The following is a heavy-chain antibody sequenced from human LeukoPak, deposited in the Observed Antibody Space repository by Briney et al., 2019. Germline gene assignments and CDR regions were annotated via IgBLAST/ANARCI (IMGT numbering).Heavy chain of an antibody. CDR3: AKDKLGMFDY. J-gene: IGHJ4*02. CDR2: ICGDGGST. CDR1: GFTFDDYA. Sequence: GGSLRLSCAASGFTFDDYAMHWVRQAAGKGLEWVSLICGDGGSTYYADSVKGRFTISRDNSKNSLYLQMNSLRTEDTALYYCAKDKLGMFDYWGQGTLVTVSS. D-gene: IGHD7-27*01. V-gene: IGHV3-43*02.